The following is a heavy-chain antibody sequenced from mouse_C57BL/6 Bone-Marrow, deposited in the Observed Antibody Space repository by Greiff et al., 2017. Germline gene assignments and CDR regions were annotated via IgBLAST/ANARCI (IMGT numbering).Heavy chain of an antibody. J-gene: IGHJ3*01. D-gene: IGHD1-1*01. CDR3: ARPRSKGFITTAY. CDR1: GFTFSSYG. CDR2: ISSGGSYT. V-gene: IGHV5-6*01. Sequence: EVTLVESGGDLVKPGGSLKLSCAASGFTFSSYGMSWVRQTPDKRLEWVATISSGGSYTYYPDSVKGRFTISRDNAKNTLYLQMSSLKSEDTAMYYCARPRSKGFITTAYWGQGTLVTVSA.